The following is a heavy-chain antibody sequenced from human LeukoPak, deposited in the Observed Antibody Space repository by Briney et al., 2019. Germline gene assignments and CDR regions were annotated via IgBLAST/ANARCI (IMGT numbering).Heavy chain of an antibody. CDR3: ARDDYSSGWSESGKFPYYQYNGMDV. CDR1: GGSFSGYY. V-gene: IGHV4-34*01. Sequence: PSETLSLTCAVYGGSFSGYYWSWIRQPPGKGLEWIGEINHSGSTNYNPSLKSRVTISVDTSKNQFSLKLSSVIAADTAVYYCARDDYSSGWSESGKFPYYQYNGMDVWGQGTTVIVSS. D-gene: IGHD6-19*01. J-gene: IGHJ6*02. CDR2: INHSGST.